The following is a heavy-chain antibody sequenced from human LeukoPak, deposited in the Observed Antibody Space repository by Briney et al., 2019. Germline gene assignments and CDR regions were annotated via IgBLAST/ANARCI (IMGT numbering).Heavy chain of an antibody. CDR3: AKDAHRAITRTDF. J-gene: IGHJ4*02. D-gene: IGHD3-16*01. CDR2: ISWNSGNI. CDR1: GFTFDDYA. V-gene: IGHV3-9*01. Sequence: PGRSLRLSCVASGFTFDDYAMHWVRQVPGKGLEWVSGISWNSGNIGYADSVKGRFTISRDNAQNSLYLQMNSLRAEDTALYYCAKDAHRAITRTDFWGQGTLVTVFS.